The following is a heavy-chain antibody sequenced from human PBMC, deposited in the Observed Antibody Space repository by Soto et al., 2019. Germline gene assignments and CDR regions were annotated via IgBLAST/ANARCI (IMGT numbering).Heavy chain of an antibody. Sequence: GSVKDSCKASGYTFTTYYLHWVRQAPGQGPEWMGIINPSGGTTNYAQTFEGRVTMTRDTSTSTVYMELSSLRSDDTAVYYCARGPTAEPNYYYYYGIDVSGQGTTVTVSS. CDR2: INPSGGTT. J-gene: IGHJ6*02. CDR1: GYTFTTYY. D-gene: IGHD7-27*01. CDR3: ARGPTAEPNYYYYYGIDV. V-gene: IGHV1-46*01.